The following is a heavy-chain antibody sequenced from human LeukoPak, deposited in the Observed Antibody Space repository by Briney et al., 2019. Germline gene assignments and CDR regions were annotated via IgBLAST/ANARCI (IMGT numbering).Heavy chain of an antibody. J-gene: IGHJ3*02. CDR3: ATKPYYYDSSDDLGAFDI. D-gene: IGHD3-22*01. CDR2: IYTSGST. V-gene: IGHV4-4*07. Sequence: PSETLSLTCTVSGGSIGSYYWSWIRQPAGKGLKWIGRIYTSGSTNYNPSLKSRVTMSVDTSKNQFSLKLSSVTAADTAVYYCATKPYYYDSSDDLGAFDIWGQGTMVTVSS. CDR1: GGSIGSYY.